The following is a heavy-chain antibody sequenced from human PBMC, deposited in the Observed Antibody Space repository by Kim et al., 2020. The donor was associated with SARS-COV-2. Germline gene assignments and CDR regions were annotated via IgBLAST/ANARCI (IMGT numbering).Heavy chain of an antibody. Sequence: ASVKVSCKASGDTFPSYGISWVRQAPGQGLEWMGWISADNGNTNSAQKFQGRVIMTTDTSTSTAYMELRSLRSDDTAVYYCARDQRAKGGGEGYFDYWGQGTLVTVSS. D-gene: IGHD3-16*01. V-gene: IGHV1-18*01. J-gene: IGHJ4*02. CDR3: ARDQRAKGGGEGYFDY. CDR2: ISADNGNT. CDR1: GDTFPSYG.